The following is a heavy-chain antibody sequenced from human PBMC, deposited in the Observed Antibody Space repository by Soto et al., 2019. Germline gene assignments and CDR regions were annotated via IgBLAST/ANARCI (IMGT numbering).Heavy chain of an antibody. V-gene: IGHV3-74*01. CDR2: INSDGSST. J-gene: IGHJ6*02. D-gene: IGHD3-16*01. Sequence: GSLRLSCAASGFTFSSYWMHWVRQAPGKGLVWVSRINSDGSSTSYADSVKGRFTISRDNAKNTLYLQMNSLRAEDTAVYYCARVVITFGGVTPYGMDVWGQGTTVTVSS. CDR1: GFTFSSYW. CDR3: ARVVITFGGVTPYGMDV.